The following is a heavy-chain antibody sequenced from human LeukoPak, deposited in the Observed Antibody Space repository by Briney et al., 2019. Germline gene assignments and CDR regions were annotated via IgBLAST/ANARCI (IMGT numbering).Heavy chain of an antibody. CDR1: GGSISSYY. CDR3: ARGRDGYNEVVEAFDI. Sequence: SETLSLTCTVSGGSISSYYWSWIRQPPGKGLEWIGYIYYSGSTNYNPSLKSRVTISVDTSKNPFSLKLSSVTAADTAVYYCARGRDGYNEVVEAFDIWGQGTMVTVSS. J-gene: IGHJ3*02. V-gene: IGHV4-59*01. CDR2: IYYSGST. D-gene: IGHD5-24*01.